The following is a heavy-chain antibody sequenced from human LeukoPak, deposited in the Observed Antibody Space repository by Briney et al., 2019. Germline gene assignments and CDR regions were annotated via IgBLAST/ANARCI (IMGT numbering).Heavy chain of an antibody. CDR3: TTHDGDLDY. CDR1: GFTFGDYA. CDR2: IRSNTYGGTT. D-gene: IGHD4-17*01. Sequence: GGSLRLSCTASGFTFGDYAMTWVRQAPGKGLEWVGFIRSNTYGGTTDYAAPVKGRFTISRDDSKNTLYLQMNSLKTEDTAVYYCTTHDGDLDYWGQGTLVTVSS. J-gene: IGHJ4*02. V-gene: IGHV3-49*04.